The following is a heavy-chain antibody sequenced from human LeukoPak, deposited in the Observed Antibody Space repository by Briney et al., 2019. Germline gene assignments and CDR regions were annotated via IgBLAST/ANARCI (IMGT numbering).Heavy chain of an antibody. D-gene: IGHD6-19*01. J-gene: IGHJ4*02. Sequence: ASVKVSCKASGYTFTSYDINWVRQATGQGLEWMGWMNPNSGNTGYAQKLQGRVTMTRNTSISTAYMELSSLRAEDTAVYYCANDYSLAVTGVFDYWGQGTLVTVSS. CDR2: MNPNSGNT. CDR3: ANDYSLAVTGVFDY. CDR1: GYTFTSYD. V-gene: IGHV1-8*01.